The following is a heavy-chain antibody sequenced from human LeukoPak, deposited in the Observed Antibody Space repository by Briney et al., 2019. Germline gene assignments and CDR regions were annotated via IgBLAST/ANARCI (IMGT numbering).Heavy chain of an antibody. CDR3: ARSYDFWSGYYHLDYYGMDV. D-gene: IGHD3-3*01. Sequence: ASVKVSRKASGYTFTSYDINWVRQATGQGLEWMGWMNPNSGNTGYAQKFQGRVTMTRNTSISTAYMELSSLRSEDTAVYYCARSYDFWSGYYHLDYYGMDVWGQGTTVTVSS. CDR1: GYTFTSYD. J-gene: IGHJ6*02. CDR2: MNPNSGNT. V-gene: IGHV1-8*01.